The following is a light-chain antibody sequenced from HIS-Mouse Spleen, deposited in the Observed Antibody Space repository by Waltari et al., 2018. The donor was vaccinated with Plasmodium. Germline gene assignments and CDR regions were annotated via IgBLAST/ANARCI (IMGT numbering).Light chain of an antibody. CDR1: QSVSRSD. Sequence: EIVLTQSPGTLSFSPGERATLPCRARQSVSRSDLAGYQQTPGHAPMLLILGASSRATGIPDRFSGSGSGTDFTLTISRLEPEDFAVYYCQQYGSSPITFGQGTRLEIK. J-gene: IGKJ5*01. CDR2: GAS. CDR3: QQYGSSPIT. V-gene: IGKV3-20*01.